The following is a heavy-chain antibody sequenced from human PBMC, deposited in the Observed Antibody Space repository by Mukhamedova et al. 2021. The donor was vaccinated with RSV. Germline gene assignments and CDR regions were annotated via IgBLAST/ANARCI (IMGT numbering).Heavy chain of an antibody. CDR3: ASLAAAGTGSFDY. V-gene: IGHV3-30*01. CDR2: WDGSNK. D-gene: IGHD6-13*01. J-gene: IGHJ4*02. Sequence: WDGSNKYYADSVKGRFTISRDNSKNTLYLQMNSLRAEDTAVYYCASLAAAGTGSFDYWAREPWSPSPQ.